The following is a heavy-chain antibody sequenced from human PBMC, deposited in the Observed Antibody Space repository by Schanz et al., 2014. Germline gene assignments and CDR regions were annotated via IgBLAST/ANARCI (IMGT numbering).Heavy chain of an antibody. Sequence: EVHLVESGGGLVKPGGSLRLSCGASGFTFSDYSMNWVRQAPGKGLEWVSSISDSSSYIYYADSVKGRFTISRDNAKNSLCLTISLFRDHYTAVVVCARDRVQYSSGWYSDSWGQGTLVTVSS. D-gene: IGHD6-19*01. CDR2: ISDSSSYI. J-gene: IGHJ4*02. CDR1: GFTFSDYS. V-gene: IGHV3-21*01. CDR3: ARDRVQYSSGWYSDS.